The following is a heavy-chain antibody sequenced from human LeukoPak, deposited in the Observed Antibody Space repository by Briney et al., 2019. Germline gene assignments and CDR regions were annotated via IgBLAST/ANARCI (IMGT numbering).Heavy chain of an antibody. Sequence: GASVKVSCKASGYTFTSYAMHWVRQAPGQRLEWMGWINAGNGNTKYSQKFQGRVTITRDTSASTAYMELSSLRSEDTAVYYCARGAMVRGVTYFGYWGQGTLVTVSS. J-gene: IGHJ4*02. CDR3: ARGAMVRGVTYFGY. CDR1: GYTFTSYA. CDR2: INAGNGNT. D-gene: IGHD3-10*01. V-gene: IGHV1-3*01.